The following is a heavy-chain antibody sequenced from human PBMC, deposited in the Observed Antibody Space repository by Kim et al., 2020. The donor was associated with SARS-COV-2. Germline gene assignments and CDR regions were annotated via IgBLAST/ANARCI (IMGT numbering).Heavy chain of an antibody. CDR3: AKLPRVGHSTSCYHFDY. J-gene: IGHJ4*01. CDR1: GFTFSTYA. Sequence: GGSLRLSCAASGFTFSTYAMSWVRQAPGKGLEWVSTISDSGSSTAYADSVKGRFTISRDNSKNTLYLQFNSLRAEDTAVYYCAKLPRVGHSTSCYHFDY. D-gene: IGHD6-13*01. CDR2: ISDSGSST. V-gene: IGHV3-23*01.